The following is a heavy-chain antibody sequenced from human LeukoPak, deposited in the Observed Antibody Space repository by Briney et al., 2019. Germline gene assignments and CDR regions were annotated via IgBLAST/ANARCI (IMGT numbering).Heavy chain of an antibody. CDR2: INHSGST. V-gene: IGHV4-34*01. Sequence: SETLSLTCAVYGGSFSGYYWSWIRQPPGKGLEWIGEINHSGSTNYNPSLKSRVTFALDTSRNQVSLKLSSVTAADTALYYCARALAAGRVDFWGRGTLVTVSS. CDR1: GGSFSGYY. CDR3: ARALAAGRVDF. D-gene: IGHD6-13*01. J-gene: IGHJ4*02.